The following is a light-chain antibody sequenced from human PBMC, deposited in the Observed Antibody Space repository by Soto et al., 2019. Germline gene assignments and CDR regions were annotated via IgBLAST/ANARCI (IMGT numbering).Light chain of an antibody. CDR1: QRVISNF. V-gene: IGKV3-20*01. CDR3: QQYGRTPWT. J-gene: IGKJ1*01. CDR2: GAS. Sequence: EIVLTQSPGTLSLSPGERATLSCRASQRVISNFLAWYQQRPGQAPRLLIYGASSRATGIPDRFSGSGSGTDFTLTISRLEPEDFAVYYCQQYGRTPWTFGQGTKVDIK.